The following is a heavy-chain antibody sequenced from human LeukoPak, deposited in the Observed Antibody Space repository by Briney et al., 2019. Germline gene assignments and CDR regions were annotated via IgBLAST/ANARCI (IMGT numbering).Heavy chain of an antibody. CDR3: ATWDVAVAVGLVYFDY. D-gene: IGHD6-19*01. CDR2: FDPEDGET. J-gene: IGHJ4*02. CDR1: GYTLTELS. V-gene: IGHV1-24*01. Sequence: ASVKVSCKVSGYTLTELSMHWVRQAPGKGLEWMGGFDPEDGETIYAQKFQGRVTMTEDTSTDTAYMELSSLRSEDTAVYYCATWDVAVAVGLVYFDYWGQGTLVTVSS.